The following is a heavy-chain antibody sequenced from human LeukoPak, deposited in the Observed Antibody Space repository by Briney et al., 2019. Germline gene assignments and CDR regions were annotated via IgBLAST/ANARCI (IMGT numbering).Heavy chain of an antibody. CDR3: AREVDCSGGSCYDY. CDR1: GFTVSSNY. Sequence: GSLRLSCAASGFTVSSNYMSWVRQAPGKGLEWVSVIYSGGSTYYADSVKGRFTISRDNSKNALYLQMNSLRAEDTAVYYCAREVDCSGGSCYDYWGQGTLVTVSS. J-gene: IGHJ4*02. CDR2: IYSGGST. D-gene: IGHD2-15*01. V-gene: IGHV3-53*01.